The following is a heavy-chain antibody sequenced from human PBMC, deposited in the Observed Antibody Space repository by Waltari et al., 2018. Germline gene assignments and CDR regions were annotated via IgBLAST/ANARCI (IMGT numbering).Heavy chain of an antibody. J-gene: IGHJ4*02. CDR1: GFTFSSYS. CDR3: ARENSVAGARAFDY. D-gene: IGHD6-19*01. Sequence: QVQLVESGGGVVQPGTSLRLSCAASGFTFSSYSMHWVRQAPGKGLEWVSVFSSAGSTNYADSVKGRFTISRDNSKNTLSLQMNSLRTEDTAVYYCARENSVAGARAFDYWGQGLLVTVSS. V-gene: IGHV3-NL1*01. CDR2: FSSAGST.